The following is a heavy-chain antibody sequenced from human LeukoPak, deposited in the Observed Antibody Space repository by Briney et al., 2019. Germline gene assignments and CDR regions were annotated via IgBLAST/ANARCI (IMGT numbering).Heavy chain of an antibody. CDR1: GFTFSNYA. CDR3: AKNGGSGSYYSGYYYMDV. CDR2: ISTSGGST. V-gene: IGHV3-23*01. D-gene: IGHD1-26*01. J-gene: IGHJ6*03. Sequence: PGGSLRLSWPAAGFTFSNYAMSWVRQAPGNGLKWVSTISTSGGSTYYADSVRGRFTISRDNSKNTLYLQMNSLRGEDTALYYCAKNGGSGSYYSGYYYMDVWGKGTTVTVSS.